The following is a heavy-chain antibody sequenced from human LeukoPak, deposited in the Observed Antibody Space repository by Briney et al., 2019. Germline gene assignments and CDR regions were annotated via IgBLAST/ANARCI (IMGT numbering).Heavy chain of an antibody. Sequence: GRSLRLSCAASGFTVNNYGLHWVRQAPGRGLEWVADVWYDGSNKYYVDSVKGRFTISRDNSMNTLYLQMNSLRAEDTAVYYCARDPCGGDCPLDYWGQGALVTVSS. D-gene: IGHD2-21*02. CDR2: VWYDGSNK. V-gene: IGHV3-33*01. CDR3: ARDPCGGDCPLDY. J-gene: IGHJ4*02. CDR1: GFTVNNYG.